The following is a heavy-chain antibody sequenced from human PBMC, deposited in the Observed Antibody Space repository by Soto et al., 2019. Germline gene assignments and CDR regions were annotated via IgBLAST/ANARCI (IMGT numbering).Heavy chain of an antibody. V-gene: IGHV4-30-4*01. CDR1: SGSVSSGDYY. CDR2: IYYTGSA. J-gene: IGHJ6*02. CDR3: ARDRYYYYGMDV. Sequence: SETLSLTCTVSSGSVSSGDYYWTWIRQPPGMRLEWIGYIYYTGSAYYNPSLQSRVTMSVDTSKNQFSLKLSSVTAADTAVYYCARDRYYYYGMDVWGQGTTVTVSS.